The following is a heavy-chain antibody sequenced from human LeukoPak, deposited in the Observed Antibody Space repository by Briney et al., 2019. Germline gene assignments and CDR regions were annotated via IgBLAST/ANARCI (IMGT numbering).Heavy chain of an antibody. D-gene: IGHD2-2*01. CDR1: GFPFVTYW. CDR2: LNTDGSNP. CDR3: ARGAEEPAGIDY. V-gene: IGHV3-74*01. Sequence: PGGSLRLSCAASGFPFVTYWMHWVRQAPGKGLVWVSHLNTDGSNPTYGDSAKGRFTVSRDNSKSTLFLQLNSLRVEDTAVYYCARGAEEPAGIDYWGQGTLVTVSS. J-gene: IGHJ4*02.